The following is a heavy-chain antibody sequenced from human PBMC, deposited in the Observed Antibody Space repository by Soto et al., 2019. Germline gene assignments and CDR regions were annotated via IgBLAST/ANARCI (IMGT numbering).Heavy chain of an antibody. V-gene: IGHV3-23*01. Sequence: EVQLLESGGGLVQPGGSLRLSCAASGFTFSSYAMSWVRQAPGKGLEWVSAISGSGGSTYYADSVKGRLTISRDNSKNTLYLQMNSLGAEDTAVYYCAKDGTAAMYYFDYWGQGTLVTVSS. CDR2: ISGSGGST. J-gene: IGHJ4*02. D-gene: IGHD2-21*02. CDR1: GFTFSSYA. CDR3: AKDGTAAMYYFDY.